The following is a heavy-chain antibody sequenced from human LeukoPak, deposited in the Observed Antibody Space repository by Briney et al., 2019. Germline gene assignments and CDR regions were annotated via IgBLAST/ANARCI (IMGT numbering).Heavy chain of an antibody. CDR2: IRFDGSTQ. J-gene: IGHJ4*02. D-gene: IGHD1-26*01. Sequence: GGSLRLSCTASGFTFSSSGMNWVRQAPGKGLEWVTFIRFDGSTQYYADSVKGRFTVSRDNSKNTLYLQMNSLRDEDTAVYYCATETRGSYSEYWGQGTLLIFSS. CDR3: ATETRGSYSEY. CDR1: GFTFSSSG. V-gene: IGHV3-30*02.